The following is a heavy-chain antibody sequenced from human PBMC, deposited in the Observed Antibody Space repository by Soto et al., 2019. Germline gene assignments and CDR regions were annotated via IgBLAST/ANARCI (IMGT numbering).Heavy chain of an antibody. Sequence: QVQLQESGPGLVKPSQTLSLTCTVSGGSISSVNFYWSWIRQHPGKGLEWIGYIYYSGSTYYNPSLKSRVTISVDTSKNQFSLKLNSVTAADTAVYDCAREGGDGVDYWGQGTLVTVSS. D-gene: IGHD3-16*01. CDR3: AREGGDGVDY. CDR2: IYYSGST. V-gene: IGHV4-31*03. CDR1: GGSISSVNFY. J-gene: IGHJ4*02.